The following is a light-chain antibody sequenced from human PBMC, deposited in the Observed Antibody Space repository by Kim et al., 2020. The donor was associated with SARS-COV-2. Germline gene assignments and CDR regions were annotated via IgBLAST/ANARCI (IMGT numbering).Light chain of an antibody. CDR3: QQYGSSPST. Sequence: EIVLTQSSGTLSLSPGERATLSCRASQGVSSYLAWYQQKPGQAPRLLIYGASSKATGIPDRFSGSGSATDFTLTIGRLEPEDFAVYYCQQYGSSPSTFGQGTRLGL. J-gene: IGKJ5*01. V-gene: IGKV3-20*01. CDR2: GAS. CDR1: QGVSSY.